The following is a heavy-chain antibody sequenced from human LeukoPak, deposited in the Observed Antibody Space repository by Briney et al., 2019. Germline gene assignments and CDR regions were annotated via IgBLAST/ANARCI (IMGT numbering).Heavy chain of an antibody. CDR2: IYYSGTI. J-gene: IGHJ5*02. CDR3: ARDSGRYCSGGGCYPNWFGP. V-gene: IGHV4-59*01. CDR1: GGSISSYY. Sequence: SETPSLTCTVSGGSISSYYWSWIRQPPGKGLEWIGYIYYSGTINYNPSLKSRVTISIDTSNNQFSLKLSSVTAADTAVYYCARDSGRYCSGGGCYPNWFGPWGQGTLVTVSS. D-gene: IGHD2-15*01.